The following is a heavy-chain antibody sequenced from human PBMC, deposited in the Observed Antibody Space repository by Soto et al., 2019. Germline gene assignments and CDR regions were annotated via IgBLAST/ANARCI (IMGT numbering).Heavy chain of an antibody. D-gene: IGHD2-2*01. J-gene: IGHJ4*02. CDR2: IKSKTDGGTT. Sequence: GGSLRHSCAASGFTFSNAWMNWARQAPGKGLEWVGRIKSKTDGGTTDYAAPVKGRFTISRDDSKNTLYLQMNSLKTEDTAVYYCTTEEVVPAATFDYWGQGTLVTVSS. V-gene: IGHV3-15*07. CDR1: GFTFSNAW. CDR3: TTEEVVPAATFDY.